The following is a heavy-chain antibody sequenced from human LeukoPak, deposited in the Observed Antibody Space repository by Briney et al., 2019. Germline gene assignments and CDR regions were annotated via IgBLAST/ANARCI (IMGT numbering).Heavy chain of an antibody. J-gene: IGHJ4*02. CDR3: ARGGDSRILSY. V-gene: IGHV3-53*01. CDR2: IYSGGNT. CDR1: GFTVSSNY. D-gene: IGHD2-15*01. Sequence: GGSLRLSCAASGFTVSSNYMTWVRQAPGKGLEWVSVIYSGGNTYYADSVKGRFTISRDNSKNTLYLQMNGLRAEDTAVYYCARGGDSRILSYWGQGTLVTVSS.